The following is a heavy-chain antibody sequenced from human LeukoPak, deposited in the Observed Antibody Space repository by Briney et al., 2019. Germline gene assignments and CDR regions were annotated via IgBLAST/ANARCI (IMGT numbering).Heavy chain of an antibody. CDR1: DDSFSSHY. V-gene: IGHV4-59*11. CDR2: ISYIGST. Sequence: SETLSLTCAVSDDSFSSHYWTWIRQPPGKGLEWIGYISYIGSTNYNPSLKSRVTISINTSKNQFSLKLSSVTAADTAVYYCARDLVTVTKGFDIWGQGTMVSVSS. CDR3: ARDLVTVTKGFDI. D-gene: IGHD4-17*01. J-gene: IGHJ3*02.